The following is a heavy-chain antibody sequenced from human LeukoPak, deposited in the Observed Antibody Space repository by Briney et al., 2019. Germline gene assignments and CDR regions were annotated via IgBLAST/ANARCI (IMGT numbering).Heavy chain of an antibody. Sequence: ASVKVSCKASGYTFTGYYMHWVRQAPGQGLEWMGWINPNSGGTNYAQKFRGRVTMTRDTSISTAYMDLSRLRSDDTALYFCARGRVTVVSSHYFDSWGQGTLVTVSS. J-gene: IGHJ4*02. V-gene: IGHV1-2*02. CDR3: ARGRVTVVSSHYFDS. D-gene: IGHD4-23*01. CDR2: INPNSGGT. CDR1: GYTFTGYY.